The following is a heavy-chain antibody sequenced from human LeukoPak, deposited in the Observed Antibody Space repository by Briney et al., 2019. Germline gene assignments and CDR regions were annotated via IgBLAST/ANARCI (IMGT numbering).Heavy chain of an antibody. CDR2: IYYSGST. Sequence: PSETLSLTCAVYGGSFSGYYWGWIRQPPGKGLEWIGSIYYSGSTYYNPSLKSRVTISVDTSKNEFSLKLSSVTAADTAVYYCATIDYYDSSGYKYSFDYWGQGTLVTVSS. D-gene: IGHD3-22*01. CDR3: ATIDYYDSSGYKYSFDY. J-gene: IGHJ4*02. V-gene: IGHV4-39*01. CDR1: GGSFSGYY.